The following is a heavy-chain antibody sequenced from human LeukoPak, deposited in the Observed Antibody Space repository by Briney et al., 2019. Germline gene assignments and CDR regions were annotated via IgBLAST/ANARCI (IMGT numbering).Heavy chain of an antibody. CDR3: ARVSLGDYGDYVDAFDI. D-gene: IGHD4-17*01. V-gene: IGHV4-30-2*01. CDR1: GCSISSGGYS. J-gene: IGHJ3*02. CDR2: IYHSGST. Sequence: SETLSLTCAVSGCSISSGGYSWSWIRQPPGKGLEWIGYIYHSGSTYYNPSLKSRVTISVGRSKNQFSLKLSSVTAADTAVYYCARVSLGDYGDYVDAFDIWGQGTMVTVSS.